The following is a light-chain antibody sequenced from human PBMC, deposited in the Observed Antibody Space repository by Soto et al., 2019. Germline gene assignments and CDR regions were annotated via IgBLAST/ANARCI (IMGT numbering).Light chain of an antibody. V-gene: IGKV3-15*01. Sequence: IVMTQSPATLSVSPGERAALSCRASQSVSSNLAWYQQKPGQAPRLLIYGASTRATGIPARLSGSGSGTGFTLTISSLQSEDFAVYYCQQYNNWPPYTFGQGTKLEI. CDR2: GAS. J-gene: IGKJ2*01. CDR1: QSVSSN. CDR3: QQYNNWPPYT.